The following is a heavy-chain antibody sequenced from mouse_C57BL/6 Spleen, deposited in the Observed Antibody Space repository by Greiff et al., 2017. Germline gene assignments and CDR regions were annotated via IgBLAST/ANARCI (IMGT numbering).Heavy chain of an antibody. D-gene: IGHD2-4*01. CDR1: GYTFTSYW. V-gene: IGHV1-50*01. CDR2: IDPSDSYT. Sequence: QVQLQQPGAELVKPGASVKLSCKASGYTFTSYWMQWVKQRPGQGLEWIGEIDPSDSYTNYNQKFKGKATLTVDPSSSTAYMQLSSLTSEDSAVYYCASVYYDYVFDYWGQGTTLTVSS. CDR3: ASVYYDYVFDY. J-gene: IGHJ2*01.